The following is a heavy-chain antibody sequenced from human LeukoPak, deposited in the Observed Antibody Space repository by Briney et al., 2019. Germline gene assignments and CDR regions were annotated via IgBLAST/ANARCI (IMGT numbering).Heavy chain of an antibody. J-gene: IGHJ4*02. D-gene: IGHD6-13*01. V-gene: IGHV3-30*18. Sequence: GGSLRLSCAASGFTFSSYGMHWVRQAPGKGLEWVAVISYDGSNKYYADSVKGRFTISRDNSKNTLYLQMNSLRAEDTAVYYCAKVGIAAAGTGSDYWGQGILVTVSS. CDR1: GFTFSSYG. CDR3: AKVGIAAAGTGSDY. CDR2: ISYDGSNK.